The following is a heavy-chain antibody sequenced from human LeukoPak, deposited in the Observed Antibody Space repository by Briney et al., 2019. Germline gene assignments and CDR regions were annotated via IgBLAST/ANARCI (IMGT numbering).Heavy chain of an antibody. CDR1: GGSISSSSYY. V-gene: IGHV4-39*02. D-gene: IGHD3-3*02. CDR3: ARRIPGLFLAY. CDR2: FSYSAST. Sequence: SETLSLTCTVSGGSISSSSYYWSWIRQPPGKGLEWIGTFSYSASTYYNPSLKSRVTISVDTSKNHFSLRLNSVTAADTAVYYCARRIPGLFLAYWGQGTLVTVSS. J-gene: IGHJ4*02.